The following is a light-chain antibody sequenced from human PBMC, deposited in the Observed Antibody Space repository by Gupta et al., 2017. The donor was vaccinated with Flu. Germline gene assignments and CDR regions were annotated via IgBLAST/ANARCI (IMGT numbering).Light chain of an antibody. CDR1: QSVDRNN. CDR3: HHHGNSPYT. V-gene: IGKV3-20*01. CDR2: GTS. J-gene: IGKJ2*01. Sequence: GALSLSPWERVTLSCSASQSVDRNNLAWYQQKPGQAPRLLMYGTSNRAPGIPDRFSGGGSGTDFTLTINRLEPEDFGLFYCHHHGNSPYTFGQGTKLEIK.